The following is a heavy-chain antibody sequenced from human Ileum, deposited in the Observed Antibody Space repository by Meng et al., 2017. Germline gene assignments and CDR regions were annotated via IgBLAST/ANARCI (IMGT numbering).Heavy chain of an antibody. J-gene: IGHJ4*02. Sequence: REAGPGRGKPSETLSLTCPVSGDSLSSGNYYWGWIRQPPGKGLEWIGSLYYNGNTCYNPSLRSRVTISIDTSKNQFSLKLNSVTAADTAVYYCGKAPHYWGQGTLVTVSS. V-gene: IGHV4-39*07. CDR3: GKAPHY. CDR1: GDSLSSGNYY. CDR2: LYYNGNT.